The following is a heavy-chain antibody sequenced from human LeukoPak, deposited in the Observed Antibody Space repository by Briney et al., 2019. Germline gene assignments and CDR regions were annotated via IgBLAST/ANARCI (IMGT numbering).Heavy chain of an antibody. V-gene: IGHV3-7*01. Sequence: GGSLRLSCAASGFTFSSYWMSWVRQAPGKGLEWVANIKQDGSEKYYVDSVKGRFTISRDNAKNSLYLQMNSLRAEDTAMYYCARHIPGGNNDFDYWGQGTLVTVSS. D-gene: IGHD3-16*01. J-gene: IGHJ4*02. CDR2: IKQDGSEK. CDR1: GFTFSSYW. CDR3: ARHIPGGNNDFDY.